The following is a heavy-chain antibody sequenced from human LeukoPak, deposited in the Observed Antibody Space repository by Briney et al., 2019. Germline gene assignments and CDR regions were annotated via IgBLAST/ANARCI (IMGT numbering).Heavy chain of an antibody. V-gene: IGHV3-23*01. CDR2: ISRSGDST. Sequence: GGSLRLSCAASGFSFSNYGMNWVRQAPGKGLEWVSAISRSGDSTYYAASVKGRFTISRDNSENTLFLQMNSLRADDTAVYFCARSRPAGYDCAYGFELQHWGQGTLVTVSS. D-gene: IGHD1-1*01. CDR3: ARSRPAGYDCAYGFELQH. J-gene: IGHJ1*01. CDR1: GFSFSNYG.